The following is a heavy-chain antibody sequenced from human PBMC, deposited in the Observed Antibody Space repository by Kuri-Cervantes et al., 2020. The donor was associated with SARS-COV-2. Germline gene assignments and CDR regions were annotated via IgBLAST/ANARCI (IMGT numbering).Heavy chain of an antibody. D-gene: IGHD3-10*01. J-gene: IGHJ3*02. Sequence: GGSLRLSCAASGFTFDDYGMSWVRQAPGKGLEWVSGINWNGGSTGYADSVKGRFTISRDNAKNSLYLQMNSLRAEDTALYYCTREILLWFGESLGVFDIWGQGTMVTVSS. V-gene: IGHV3-20*04. CDR3: TREILLWFGESLGVFDI. CDR1: GFTFDDYG. CDR2: INWNGGST.